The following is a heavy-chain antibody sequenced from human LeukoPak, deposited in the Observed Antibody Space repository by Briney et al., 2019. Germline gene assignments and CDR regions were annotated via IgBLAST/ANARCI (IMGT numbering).Heavy chain of an antibody. CDR3: ARQPGERTLKVRIRGGKHFDY. CDR1: DGSIISSSYY. D-gene: IGHD1-26*01. CDR2: IYYSGTT. V-gene: IGHV4-39*01. Sequence: SETLSLTCSVSDGSIISSSYYWGWIRQPPGKGLEWIGNIYYSGTTYYNPSLKSRVTISVDTSKNQFSLKLSSVTAADTAVYYCARQPGERTLKVRIRGGKHFDYWGQGTLVTVSS. J-gene: IGHJ4*02.